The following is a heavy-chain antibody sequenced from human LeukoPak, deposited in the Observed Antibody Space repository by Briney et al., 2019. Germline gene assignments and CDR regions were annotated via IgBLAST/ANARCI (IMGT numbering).Heavy chain of an antibody. CDR1: GYTFTSYD. J-gene: IGHJ6*03. CDR3: ARTYYGSGSYYRPYYYYMDV. D-gene: IGHD3-10*01. CDR2: MNPNSGNT. Sequence: GASVKVSYKASGYTFTSYDINWVRQATGQGLEWMGWMNPNSGNTGYAQKFQGRVTMTKNTSISTAYMELSSLRSEDTAVYYCARTYYGSGSYYRPYYYYMDVWGQGTPVTVSS. V-gene: IGHV1-8*01.